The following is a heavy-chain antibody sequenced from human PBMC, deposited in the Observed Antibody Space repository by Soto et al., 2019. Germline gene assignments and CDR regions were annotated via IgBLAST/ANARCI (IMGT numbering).Heavy chain of an antibody. Sequence: SETLSLTCIVSGGSISEKYWNWVRQPPGKGLEWIGLIFANGHTDYNPSLKGRVTMSVDASKNQFSLRLTSMTAADTAVYYCVASLAASGLNWLDPWGRGTLVTVSS. CDR2: IFANGHT. V-gene: IGHV4-4*07. CDR3: VASLAASGLNWLDP. J-gene: IGHJ5*02. D-gene: IGHD6-13*01. CDR1: GGSISEKY.